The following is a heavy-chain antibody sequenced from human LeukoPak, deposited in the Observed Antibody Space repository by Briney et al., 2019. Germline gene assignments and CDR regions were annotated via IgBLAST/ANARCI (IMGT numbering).Heavy chain of an antibody. J-gene: IGHJ4*02. CDR3: ARGDVFSGDH. CDR1: GFTFGNFW. CDR2: IHPEGDEK. Sequence: GGSLRLSCVASGFTFGNFWMSWVRHSPGRGLEWVANIHPEGDEKYHVESVMGRFTISRDNAESSLFLQMNGLRAEDTAVYYCARGDVFSGDHWGQGTLVTVSS. V-gene: IGHV3-7*04.